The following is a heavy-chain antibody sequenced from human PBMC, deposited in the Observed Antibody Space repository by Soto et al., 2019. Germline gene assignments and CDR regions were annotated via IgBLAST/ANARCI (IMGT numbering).Heavy chain of an antibody. J-gene: IGHJ4*02. CDR1: GYTFTSYG. D-gene: IGHD2-8*01. Sequence: QVPLVQSGAEVKKPGASVKVSCKASGYTFTSYGISWVRQAPGQGLEWMGWISAYNGNTNYAQKLQGRVTMTTDTSTSTAYMELRSLRSDDTAVYYCAREPYCTNGVCYWGDYFDYWGQGTLVTVSS. CDR3: AREPYCTNGVCYWGDYFDY. CDR2: ISAYNGNT. V-gene: IGHV1-18*01.